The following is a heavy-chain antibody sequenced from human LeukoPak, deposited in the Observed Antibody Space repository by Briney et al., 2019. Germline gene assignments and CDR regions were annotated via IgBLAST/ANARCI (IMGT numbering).Heavy chain of an antibody. J-gene: IGHJ4*02. CDR1: GFTFTSYG. D-gene: IGHD6-13*01. V-gene: IGHV3-30*02. CDR3: AKDRDWASAAGTDFDY. CDR2: IRYDGSNK. Sequence: GGSLRLSCAASGFTFTSYGMHWVRQAPGKGLEWVAFIRYDGSNKYYADSVKGRFTISRDNSKNTLYLQMNSLRVEGTAVYYCAKDRDWASAAGTDFDYWGQGTLVTVSS.